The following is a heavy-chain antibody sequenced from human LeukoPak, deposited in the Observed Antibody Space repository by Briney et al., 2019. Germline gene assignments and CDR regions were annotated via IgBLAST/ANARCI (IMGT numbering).Heavy chain of an antibody. J-gene: IGHJ4*02. Sequence: PSETLSLTCAVYGGSFSGYYWSWIRPPPGKGLEWIGEINHSGSTNYNPSLKSRVTISVDTSKNQFSLKLSSVTAADTAVYYCARGEGSSSWYDSVSYYFDYWGQGTLVTVSS. D-gene: IGHD6-13*01. V-gene: IGHV4-34*01. CDR3: ARGEGSSSWYDSVSYYFDY. CDR2: INHSGST. CDR1: GGSFSGYY.